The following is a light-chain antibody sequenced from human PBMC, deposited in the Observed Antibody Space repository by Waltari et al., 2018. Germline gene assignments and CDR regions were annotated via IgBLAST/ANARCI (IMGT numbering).Light chain of an antibody. CDR1: SSDVGSYNF. V-gene: IGLV2-23*01. J-gene: IGLJ3*02. Sequence: QSALTQPASVSGSPGQSITISCTGTSSDVGSYNFVPWYQQHPGKAPKFMIYEGSKRPSGISNRFSGSKSGNTASLTISGLQAEDEADYYCCSYAGSGTWVFGGGTKLTVL. CDR3: CSYAGSGTWV. CDR2: EGS.